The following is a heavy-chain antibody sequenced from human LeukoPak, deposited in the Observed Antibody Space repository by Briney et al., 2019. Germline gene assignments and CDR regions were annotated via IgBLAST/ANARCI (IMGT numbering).Heavy chain of an antibody. J-gene: IGHJ6*03. CDR1: GFTFSSYW. D-gene: IGHD2-15*01. V-gene: IGHV4-39*01. CDR3: ATISKLLPTPYYMDV. Sequence: GSLRLSCAASGFTFSSYWMHWVRQPPGKGLEWIGSIYYSGSDYYNPSLKSRVTISVDTSKNQFSLRLSSVTAAETAVYYCATISKLLPTPYYMDVWGKGTTVTVSS. CDR2: IYYSGSD.